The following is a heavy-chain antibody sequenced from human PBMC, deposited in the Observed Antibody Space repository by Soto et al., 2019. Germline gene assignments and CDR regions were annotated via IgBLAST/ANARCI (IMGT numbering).Heavy chain of an antibody. D-gene: IGHD2-15*01. CDR2: IYPGDSNT. CDR1: GYSFTSYW. CDR3: ARQLGYCSGGSCYSASIDY. J-gene: IGHJ4*02. Sequence: EVQLVQSGAEVKKPGESLKISCKGSGYSFTSYWIGWVRQMPGKGLEWMGIIYPGDSNTRYSPSFQGQVTISADKSISTAYLQWSSLKASDTAMYYCARQLGYCSGGSCYSASIDYWGQGTLVTVSS. V-gene: IGHV5-51*01.